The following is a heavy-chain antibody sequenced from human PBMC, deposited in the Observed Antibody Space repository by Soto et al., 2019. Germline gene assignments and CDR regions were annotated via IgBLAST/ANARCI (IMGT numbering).Heavy chain of an antibody. Sequence: GGSLRLSCAASGFTFSSYSMNWVRQAPGKGLEWASYISSSSSTIYYADSVKGRFTISRDNAKNSLYLQMNSLRAEDTAVYYCARLPAAIGGFPWFDPWGQGTLVTVSS. V-gene: IGHV3-48*01. CDR2: ISSSSSTI. D-gene: IGHD2-2*01. J-gene: IGHJ5*02. CDR1: GFTFSSYS. CDR3: ARLPAAIGGFPWFDP.